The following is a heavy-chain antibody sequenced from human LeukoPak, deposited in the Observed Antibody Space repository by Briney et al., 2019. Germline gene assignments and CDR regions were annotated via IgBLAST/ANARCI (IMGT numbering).Heavy chain of an antibody. CDR2: INPNSGGT. J-gene: IGHJ4*02. V-gene: IGHV1-2*02. D-gene: IGHD2-15*01. CDR3: ARAGVVVVAATYFDY. CDR1: GYTFTGYY. Sequence: ASVKVSCKASGYTFTGYYMHWVRQAPGQGLEWMGWINPNSGGTNYAQKFQGRVTMTRDTSISTAYMELSRLRSDDTAVYYCARAGVVVVAATYFDYWSQGTLVTVSS.